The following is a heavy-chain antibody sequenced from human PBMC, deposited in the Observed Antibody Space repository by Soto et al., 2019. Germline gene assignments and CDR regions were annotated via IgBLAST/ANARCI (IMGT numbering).Heavy chain of an antibody. D-gene: IGHD5-12*01. CDR2: SRDKVHSHTT. CDR1: GYTFSDHY. V-gene: IGHV3-72*01. Sequence: EVQLAESGGGLVQPGGCLRLSCAASGYTFSDHYMDWVRQAPGKGLEWVGRSRDKVHSHTTEYAASVKGRFTISRGGSENSLYLQMNSLKTEVTAVYYCARGVVSTGYFDYWGQGTLVTVSS. J-gene: IGHJ4*02. CDR3: ARGVVSTGYFDY.